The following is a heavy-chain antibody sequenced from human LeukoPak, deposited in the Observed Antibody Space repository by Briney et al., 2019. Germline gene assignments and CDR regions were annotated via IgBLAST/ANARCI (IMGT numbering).Heavy chain of an antibody. CDR1: GGTFSSYA. Sequence: SVKVSCKASGGTFSSYATSWVRQAPGQGLEWMGGIIPIFGTANYAQKFQGRVTITTDESTSTPYMELSSLRSEETAVYYCAREYSSGWWDYWGQGTLVTVSS. CDR3: AREYSSGWWDY. CDR2: IIPIFGTA. V-gene: IGHV1-69*05. J-gene: IGHJ4*02. D-gene: IGHD6-19*01.